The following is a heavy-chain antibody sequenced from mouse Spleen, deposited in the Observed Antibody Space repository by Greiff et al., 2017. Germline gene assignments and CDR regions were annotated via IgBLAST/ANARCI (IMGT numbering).Heavy chain of an antibody. CDR2: IDPSDSYT. D-gene: IGHD2-4*01. J-gene: IGHJ2*01. Sequence: QVQLQQPGAELVKPGASVKLSCKASGYTFTSYWMQWVKQRPGQGLEWIGEIDPSDSYTNYNQKFKGKATLTVDTSSSTAYMQLSSLTSEDSAVYYCARGLRLLDYWGQGTTITVSS. CDR3: ARGLRLLDY. CDR1: GYTFTSYW. V-gene: IGHV1-50*01.